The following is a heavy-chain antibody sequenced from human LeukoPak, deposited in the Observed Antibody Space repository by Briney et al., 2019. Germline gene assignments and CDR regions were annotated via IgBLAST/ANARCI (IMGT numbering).Heavy chain of an antibody. D-gene: IGHD3-22*01. CDR2: IYYSGST. V-gene: IGHV4-39*07. CDR3: ATTYYYDSSGYYGYFQH. J-gene: IGHJ1*01. CDR1: GGSISSSSYY. Sequence: PSETLSLTCTVSGGSISSSSYYWGWIRQPPGKGLEWIGSIYYSGSTYYNPSLKSRVTISVDTSKNQFSLKLSSVTAADTAVYYCATTYYYDSSGYYGYFQHWGQGTLVTVSS.